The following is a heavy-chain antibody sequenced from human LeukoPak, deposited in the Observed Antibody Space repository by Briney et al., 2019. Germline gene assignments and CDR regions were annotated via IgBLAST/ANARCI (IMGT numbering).Heavy chain of an antibody. D-gene: IGHD3-10*01. CDR2: IYYGGST. V-gene: IGHV4-59*01. CDR3: ARSRGLGGPYYYYYYMDV. J-gene: IGHJ6*03. CDR1: GGSISSYY. Sequence: SETLSLTCTVSGGSISSYYWSWIRQPPGKGLEWIGYIYYGGSTNYNPSLKSRVTISVDTSKNQFSLKLSSVTAADTAVYSCARSRGLGGPYYYYYYMDVWGKGTTVTVSS.